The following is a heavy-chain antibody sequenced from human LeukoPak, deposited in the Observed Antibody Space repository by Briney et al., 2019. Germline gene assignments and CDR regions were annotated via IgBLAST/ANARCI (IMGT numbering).Heavy chain of an antibody. Sequence: PSETLSLTCAVSGGSISNYYWSWIRQPAGKGLEWIGRIYTSGSTNYNPSLKSRVTISVDKSKNQFSLKLSSVTAADTAVYYCARDSPGGVVGATDYYYMDVWGKGTTVTVSS. D-gene: IGHD1-26*01. CDR2: IYTSGST. CDR1: GGSISNYY. V-gene: IGHV4-4*07. CDR3: ARDSPGGVVGATDYYYMDV. J-gene: IGHJ6*03.